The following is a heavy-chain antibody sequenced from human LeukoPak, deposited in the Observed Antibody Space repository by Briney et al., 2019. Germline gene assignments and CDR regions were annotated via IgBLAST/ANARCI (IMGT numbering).Heavy chain of an antibody. CDR1: GGSISSGGYY. CDR2: IHYSGST. D-gene: IGHD4-17*01. Sequence: SETLSLTCTVSGGSISSGGYYWSWIRQHPGKGLEWIGCIHYSGSTYYNPSLKSRGTISIDTSKNQFSLRLNSVTAADTAVYYCARDEVDYGERDSYYYGVDVWGQGTTVTVSS. CDR3: ARDEVDYGERDSYYYGVDV. J-gene: IGHJ6*02. V-gene: IGHV4-31*03.